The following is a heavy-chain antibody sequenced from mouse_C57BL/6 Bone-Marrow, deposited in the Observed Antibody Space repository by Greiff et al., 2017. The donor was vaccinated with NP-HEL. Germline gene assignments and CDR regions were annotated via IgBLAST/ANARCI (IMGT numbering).Heavy chain of an antibody. Sequence: EVQLQQSGPELVKPGASVKISCKASGYTFTDYYMNWVKQSHGKSLEWIGDINPNNGGTSYNQKFKGKATLTVDKSSSTAYMELRSLTSEDSAVYYCARASRCGSRKAWFAYWGQGTLVTVSA. V-gene: IGHV1-26*01. CDR3: ARASRCGSRKAWFAY. CDR1: GYTFTDYY. D-gene: IGHD1-1*01. J-gene: IGHJ3*01. CDR2: INPNNGGT.